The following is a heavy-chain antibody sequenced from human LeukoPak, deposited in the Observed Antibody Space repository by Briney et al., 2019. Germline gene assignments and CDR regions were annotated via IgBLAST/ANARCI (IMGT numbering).Heavy chain of an antibody. CDR3: AREGRTHHYYYYGMDV. Sequence: YMSWVRQAPGKGLEGVSVIYSGGSTYYADSVKGRCTISRDNSKNTLYLQMNSLRAEDTAVYYCAREGRTHHYYYYGMDVWGQGTTVTVSS. CDR1: Y. CDR2: IYSGGST. V-gene: IGHV3-66*01. J-gene: IGHJ6*02.